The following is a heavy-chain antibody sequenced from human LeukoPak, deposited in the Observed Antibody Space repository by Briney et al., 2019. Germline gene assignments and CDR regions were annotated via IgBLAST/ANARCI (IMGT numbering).Heavy chain of an antibody. CDR1: GYSLSSGNY. CDR2: IYHSAST. Sequence: SETLSLTCAVSGYSLSSGNYWGWIRQPPGKGLEWIESIYHSASTYYNTSLKSQVTISVDTSKNQLSLELSSVTAADTAVYYCARVLNYWGQGTLVTVSS. CDR3: ARVLNY. V-gene: IGHV4-38-2*01. D-gene: IGHD2-15*01. J-gene: IGHJ4*02.